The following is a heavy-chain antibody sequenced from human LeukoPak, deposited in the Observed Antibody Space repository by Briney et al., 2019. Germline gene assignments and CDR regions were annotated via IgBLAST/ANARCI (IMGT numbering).Heavy chain of an antibody. Sequence: PGGSLRLSCAASGFTFSSYAMHWVRQAPGKGLEWVAVISYDGSNKYYADSVKGRFTISRDNSKNTLYLQMNSLRAEDTAVYYCARVMGSSGWYGYYFDYWGQGTLVTVSS. CDR2: ISYDGSNK. CDR1: GFTFSSYA. V-gene: IGHV3-30-3*01. CDR3: ARVMGSSGWYGYYFDY. J-gene: IGHJ4*02. D-gene: IGHD6-19*01.